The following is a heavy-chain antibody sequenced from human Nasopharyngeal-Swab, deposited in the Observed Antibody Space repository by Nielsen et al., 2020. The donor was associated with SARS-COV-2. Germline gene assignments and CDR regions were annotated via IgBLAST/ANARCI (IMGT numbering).Heavy chain of an antibody. Sequence: WIRQPPGKGLEGRGYIYYSGSTYYNPSLKSRVTISVDTSKNQFSLKLSSVTAADTAVYYCARDRVVPAAMWAYYYYYGMDVWGQGTTVTVSS. CDR3: ARDRVVPAAMWAYYYYYGMDV. D-gene: IGHD2-2*01. J-gene: IGHJ6*02. V-gene: IGHV4-31*02. CDR2: IYYSGST.